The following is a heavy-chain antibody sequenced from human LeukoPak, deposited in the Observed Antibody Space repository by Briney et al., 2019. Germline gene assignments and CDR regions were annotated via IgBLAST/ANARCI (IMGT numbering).Heavy chain of an antibody. CDR3: ARETTGLARYFDY. J-gene: IGHJ4*02. CDR1: GFTFSSYS. CDR2: IYTSGST. D-gene: IGHD4-11*01. V-gene: IGHV4-4*07. Sequence: GSLRLSCAASGFTFSSYSMNWVRQAPGKGLEWIGRIYTSGSTNYNPSLRSRVTMSVDTSKNQFSLSLSSVTAADTAFYYCARETTGLARYFDYWGQGTLVTVSS.